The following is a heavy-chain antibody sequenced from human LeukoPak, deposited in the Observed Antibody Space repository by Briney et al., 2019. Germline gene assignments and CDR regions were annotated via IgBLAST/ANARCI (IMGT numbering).Heavy chain of an antibody. D-gene: IGHD5-12*01. CDR2: ISAYNGNT. J-gene: IGHJ4*02. CDR1: GYTFTGYY. Sequence: ASVKVSCKTSGYTFTGYYLFWLRQAPGQGLEWMGWISAYNGNTNYAQKLQGRVTMTTDTSTSTAYMELRSLRSEDTAVYYCAREGRRVATIYYWGQGTLVTVSS. CDR3: AREGRRVATIYY. V-gene: IGHV1-18*04.